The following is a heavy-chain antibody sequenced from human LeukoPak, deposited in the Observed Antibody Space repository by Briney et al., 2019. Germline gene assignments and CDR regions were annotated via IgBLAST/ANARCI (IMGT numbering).Heavy chain of an antibody. CDR3: ARIGRWLQLREGGFVDY. V-gene: IGHV1-2*06. Sequence: ASVKVSCKASGYTFTGYYMHWVRQAPGQGLEWMGRINPNSGGTNYAQKFQGRVTMTRDTSISTDYMELSRLRSDDTAVYYCARIGRWLQLREGGFVDYWGQGTLVTVSS. CDR2: INPNSGGT. J-gene: IGHJ4*02. CDR1: GYTFTGYY. D-gene: IGHD5-24*01.